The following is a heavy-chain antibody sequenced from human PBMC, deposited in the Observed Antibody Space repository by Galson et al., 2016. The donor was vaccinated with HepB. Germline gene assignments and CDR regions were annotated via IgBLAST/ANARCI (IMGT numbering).Heavy chain of an antibody. CDR2: VSHSGNT. V-gene: IGHV4-38-2*02. D-gene: IGHD1-26*01. J-gene: IGHJ4*02. CDR1: DYSIGSAYY. Sequence: SETLSLTCSVSDYSIGSAYYWGWIRQPPGKGLEWIGTVSHSGNTYYSPSLRNRVTISVDTSQNQFSLRLSSVTAADTAVYYCASDRSTYYRLVGSFDYWGRGTLVTVSS. CDR3: ASDRSTYYRLVGSFDY.